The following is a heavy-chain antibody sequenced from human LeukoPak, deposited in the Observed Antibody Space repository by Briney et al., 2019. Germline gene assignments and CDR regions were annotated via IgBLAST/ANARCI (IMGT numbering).Heavy chain of an antibody. CDR1: GGSISSYY. Sequence: PSETLSLTCTVSGGSISSYYWSWIRQPPGKGLEWIGYIYYSGSTSYSPSLKTRVTIPVDTSKNQFSLKLSSVTAADTAVYYCARYYHNWFDPWGQGTLVTVSS. D-gene: IGHD3-16*01. CDR2: IYYSGST. J-gene: IGHJ5*02. V-gene: IGHV4-59*01. CDR3: ARYYHNWFDP.